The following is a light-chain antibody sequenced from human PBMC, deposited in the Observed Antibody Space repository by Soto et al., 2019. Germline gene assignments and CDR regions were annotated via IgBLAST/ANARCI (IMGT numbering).Light chain of an antibody. CDR2: AAS. CDR3: QKYSSVIT. V-gene: IGKV1-27*01. CDR1: QGISNF. Sequence: DIQMTQSPSSLSASVGDRVTITCRASQGISNFLAWYQQKPGKVPKLLISAASTFQSGVPSRFSGSGSGTDFTLTITSLQPEDVATYYCQKYSSVITFGQGTRLETK. J-gene: IGKJ5*01.